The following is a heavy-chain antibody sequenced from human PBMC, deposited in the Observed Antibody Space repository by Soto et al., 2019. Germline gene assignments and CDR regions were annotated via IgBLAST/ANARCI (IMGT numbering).Heavy chain of an antibody. V-gene: IGHV3-21*01. J-gene: IGHJ4*02. CDR2: ISSGSSYI. CDR1: GFTFSSYS. CDR3: ARGRVVPAAASFQLDFDY. D-gene: IGHD2-2*01. Sequence: GGSLRLSCAASGFTFSSYSMNWVRQAPGKGLEWVSSISSGSSYIYYADSVKGRFTISRDNAKNSLYLQMNSLRAEDTAVYYCARGRVVPAAASFQLDFDYWGQGTLVTVSS.